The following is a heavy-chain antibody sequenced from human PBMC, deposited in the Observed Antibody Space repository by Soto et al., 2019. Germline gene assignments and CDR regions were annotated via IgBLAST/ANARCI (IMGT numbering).Heavy chain of an antibody. J-gene: IGHJ4*02. V-gene: IGHV3-33*01. Sequence: QVQLVESGGGVVQPGRSLRLSCAVSGFTFSNYGMHWVRQAPGKGLEWVAIIWSDGSNKYYADSVKGGFTIPRDNSKNRLYLHMNSIRAAHTAVYYCAGNGSGTYSIAYWGQGTLVTVSS. CDR1: GFTFSNYG. CDR3: AGNGSGTYSIAY. CDR2: IWSDGSNK. D-gene: IGHD1-26*01.